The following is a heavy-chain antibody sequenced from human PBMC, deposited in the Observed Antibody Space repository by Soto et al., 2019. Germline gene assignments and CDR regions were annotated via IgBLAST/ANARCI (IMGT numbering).Heavy chain of an antibody. D-gene: IGHD6-6*01. V-gene: IGHV3-30*04. CDR2: ISYDGSNK. Sequence: GGSLRLSCAASGFTFSSYAMHWVRQAPGKGLEWVAVISYDGSNKYYADSVKGRFTISRDNSKNTLYLQMNSLRAEDTAVYYCARDALLAARIYYYGMDVWGQGTTVTVSS. J-gene: IGHJ6*02. CDR1: GFTFSSYA. CDR3: ARDALLAARIYYYGMDV.